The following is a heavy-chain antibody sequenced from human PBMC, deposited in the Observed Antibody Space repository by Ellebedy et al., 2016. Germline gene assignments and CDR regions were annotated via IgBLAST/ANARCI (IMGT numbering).Heavy chain of an antibody. V-gene: IGHV1-46*01. Sequence: ASVKVSCKASGYTFTSYYMHWVRQAPGQGFEWMGIINPSGGSTSYAQKFQGRVTMTRDTSTSTVYMELSSLRSEDTAVYYCARDLRFLTYYYYGMDVWGQGTTVTVSS. J-gene: IGHJ6*02. CDR3: ARDLRFLTYYYYGMDV. CDR1: GYTFTSYY. CDR2: INPSGGST. D-gene: IGHD3-3*01.